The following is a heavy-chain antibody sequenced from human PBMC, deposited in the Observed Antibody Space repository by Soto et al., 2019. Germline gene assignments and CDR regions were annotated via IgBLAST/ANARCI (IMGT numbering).Heavy chain of an antibody. J-gene: IGHJ1*01. CDR1: GFTFSSYA. D-gene: IGHD2-15*01. CDR3: AKEALTSPIVVVVAADWAQH. CDR2: ISGSGGST. Sequence: PGGSLRLSCAASGFTFSSYAMSWVRQAPGKGLEWVSAISGSGGSTYYADSVKGRFTISRDNSKNTLYLQMNSLRAEDTAVYYCAKEALTSPIVVVVAADWAQHWGQGTLVTVSS. V-gene: IGHV3-23*01.